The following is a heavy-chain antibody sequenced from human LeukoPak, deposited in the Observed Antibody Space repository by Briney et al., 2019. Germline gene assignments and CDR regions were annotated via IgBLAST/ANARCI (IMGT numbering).Heavy chain of an antibody. CDR2: ISSSSSTI. J-gene: IGHJ4*02. D-gene: IGHD5-24*01. CDR3: ARDQYVYGDGYNLADY. Sequence: GGSVRLSCAASGFTFSRYSMNWVRQARGKGREWVSYISSSSSTIYYADSVKGRFTISRDNAKNSLYLQMNSLRAEDTAVYYCARDQYVYGDGYNLADYWGQGTLVTVSS. CDR1: GFTFSRYS. V-gene: IGHV3-48*04.